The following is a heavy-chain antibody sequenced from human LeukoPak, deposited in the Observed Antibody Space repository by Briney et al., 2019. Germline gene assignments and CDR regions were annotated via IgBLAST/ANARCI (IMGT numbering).Heavy chain of an antibody. Sequence: GGSLRLSCVVSGFTFTNYVVHWVRQAPGKGLEWVTLVSSDGGIKYYADSVKGRFSVSRDISKNTLYLQMNSLRVDDTAVYYCARDSETTPIHVLGYWGQGTLVTVSS. CDR1: GFTFTNYV. V-gene: IGHV3-30-3*01. D-gene: IGHD2-15*01. CDR2: VSSDGGIK. J-gene: IGHJ4*02. CDR3: ARDSETTPIHVLGY.